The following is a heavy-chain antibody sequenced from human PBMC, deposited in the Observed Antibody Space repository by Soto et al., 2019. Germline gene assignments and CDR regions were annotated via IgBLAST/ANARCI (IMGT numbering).Heavy chain of an antibody. CDR3: AREPYYDFWSGYPRGMDV. Sequence: ASVKVSCKASGYTFTSYDINWVRQATGQGLEWMGWMNPNSGNTGYAQKFQGRVTMTRNTSISTAYMELSSLRSEDTAVYYCAREPYYDFWSGYPRGMDVWGQGTTVPVS. CDR1: GYTFTSYD. J-gene: IGHJ6*02. V-gene: IGHV1-8*01. CDR2: MNPNSGNT. D-gene: IGHD3-3*01.